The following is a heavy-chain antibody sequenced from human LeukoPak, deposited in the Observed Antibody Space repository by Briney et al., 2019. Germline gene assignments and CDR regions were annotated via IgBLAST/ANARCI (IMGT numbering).Heavy chain of an antibody. CDR2: IYPDDSDT. D-gene: IGHD3-22*01. V-gene: IGHV5-51*01. CDR3: ARHGPYDTSGYRRFDY. CDR1: GYSFTNYW. J-gene: IGHJ4*02. Sequence: EESLKISCEGSGYSFTNYWIAWVRQMPGRGLEWMGIIYPDDSDTRYSPSFQGQVTISADKSISTAYLQWSSLRASDTAMYYCARHGPYDTSGYRRFDYWGQGTLVTVSS.